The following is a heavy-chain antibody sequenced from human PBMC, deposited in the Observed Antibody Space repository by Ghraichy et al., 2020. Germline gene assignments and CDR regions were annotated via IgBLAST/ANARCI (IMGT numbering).Heavy chain of an antibody. CDR2: INHSGST. V-gene: IGHV4-34*01. CDR1: GGSFSGYC. D-gene: IGHD3-3*01. CDR3: AAIFGAPTRKNNWFDP. Sequence: SETLSLTCAVYGGSFSGYCWSWIRQPPGKGLEWIGEINHSGSTNYNPSLKSRVTISVDTSKNQFSLKLSSVTAADTAVYYCAAIFGAPTRKNNWFDPWGQGTLVTVSS. J-gene: IGHJ5*02.